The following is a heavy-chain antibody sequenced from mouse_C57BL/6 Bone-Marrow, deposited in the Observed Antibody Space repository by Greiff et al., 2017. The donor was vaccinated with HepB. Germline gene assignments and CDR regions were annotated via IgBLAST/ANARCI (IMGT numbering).Heavy chain of an antibody. Sequence: EVMLVESGGGLVKPGGSLKLSCAASGFTFSSYAMSWVRQTPEKRLEWVATISDGGSYTYYPDNVKGRFTISRDNAKNNLYLQMSHLKSEDTAMYYCARDLGSNWFAYWGQGTLVTVSA. J-gene: IGHJ3*01. D-gene: IGHD3-1*01. CDR2: ISDGGSYT. CDR1: GFTFSSYA. V-gene: IGHV5-4*01. CDR3: ARDLGSNWFAY.